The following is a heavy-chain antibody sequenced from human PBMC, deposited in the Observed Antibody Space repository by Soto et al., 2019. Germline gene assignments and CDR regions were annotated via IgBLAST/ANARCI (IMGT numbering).Heavy chain of an antibody. Sequence: QVQLQESGPGLVKPSETLSLTCTVSGGSISSYYWSWIRQPPGKGLEWIGYIYYSGSTNYNPSLKSRVTISVDTPKNQFSLKLSSVTAADTAVYYCARDHGVYYGSGRGGAFEIWGQGTMVTVSS. CDR3: ARDHGVYYGSGRGGAFEI. J-gene: IGHJ3*02. D-gene: IGHD3-10*01. CDR1: GGSISSYY. CDR2: IYYSGST. V-gene: IGHV4-59*01.